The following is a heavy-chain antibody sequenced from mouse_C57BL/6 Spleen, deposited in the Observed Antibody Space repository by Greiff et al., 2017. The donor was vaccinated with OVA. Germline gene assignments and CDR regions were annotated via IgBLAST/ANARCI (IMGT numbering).Heavy chain of an antibody. J-gene: IGHJ3*01. Sequence: QVQLQQPGAELVKPGASVKLSCKASGYTFTSYWMHWVKQRPGQGLEWIGMIHPNSGSTNYNEKFKSKATLTVDKSSSTAYMQLSSLTSEDSAVYYCARSTAYYSNYWFAYWGQGTLVTVSA. CDR2: IHPNSGST. CDR3: ARSTAYYSNYWFAY. D-gene: IGHD2-5*01. CDR1: GYTFTSYW. V-gene: IGHV1-64*01.